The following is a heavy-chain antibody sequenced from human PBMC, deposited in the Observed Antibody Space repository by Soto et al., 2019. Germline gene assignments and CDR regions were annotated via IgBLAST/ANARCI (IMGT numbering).Heavy chain of an antibody. CDR3: ATLAAVNAFDI. J-gene: IGHJ3*02. Sequence: GESLKISCKGSGYSFTSYWIDWVCQMPGKGLEWMGIIYPGDSDTRYSPSFQGQVTISADKSISTAYLQWSSLKASDTAMYYCATLAAVNAFDIWGQGTMVTVSS. CDR2: IYPGDSDT. CDR1: GYSFTSYW. V-gene: IGHV5-51*01. D-gene: IGHD6-13*01.